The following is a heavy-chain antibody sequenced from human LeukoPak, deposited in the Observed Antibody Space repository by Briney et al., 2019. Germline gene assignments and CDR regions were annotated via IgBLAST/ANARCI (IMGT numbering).Heavy chain of an antibody. V-gene: IGHV3-21*01. CDR1: GFTFSSYS. D-gene: IGHD4-17*01. CDR3: ARDLLYGDYPYFDY. CDR2: ISSSSSYI. Sequence: AGGSLRLSCAASGFTFSSYSMNWVRQAPGKGLEWVSSISSSSSYIYYADSVKGRFTISRDNAKNSLYLQMNSLRAEDTAVYYCARDLLYGDYPYFDYWGQGTLVTVSS. J-gene: IGHJ4*02.